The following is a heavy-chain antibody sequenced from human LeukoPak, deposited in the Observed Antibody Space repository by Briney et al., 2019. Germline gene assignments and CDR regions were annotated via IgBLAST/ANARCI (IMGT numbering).Heavy chain of an antibody. D-gene: IGHD6-13*01. CDR3: AKRIAATGASPYYYGLDV. V-gene: IGHV3-23*01. CDR1: GFTLNSYA. CDR2: ISGSGVST. Sequence: GGSLRLSCAASGFTLNSYAMSWVRQAPGEGLEWVSTISGSGVSTYYTGSVKGRFTISRDNSKNTLYPQMNSLRAEDTAVYYCAKRIAATGASPYYYGLDVWGQGTTVTVSS. J-gene: IGHJ6*02.